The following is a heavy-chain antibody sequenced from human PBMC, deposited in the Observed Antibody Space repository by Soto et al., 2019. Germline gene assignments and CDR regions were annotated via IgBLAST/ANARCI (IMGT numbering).Heavy chain of an antibody. Sequence: EVQLLESGGGLVQPGGSLRLSCAASGFTFSSYSMAWVRQAPGRGPEWVSGIIQDGTTYYAASGKGRFTISRDNSRNSVYLQMITLRGEDTAVYYCAKDLRPDGVWDFDSWGQGTLVTVSS. CDR3: AKDLRPDGVWDFDS. D-gene: IGHD4-17*01. J-gene: IGHJ4*02. CDR1: GFTFSSYS. V-gene: IGHV3-23*01. CDR2: IIQDGTT.